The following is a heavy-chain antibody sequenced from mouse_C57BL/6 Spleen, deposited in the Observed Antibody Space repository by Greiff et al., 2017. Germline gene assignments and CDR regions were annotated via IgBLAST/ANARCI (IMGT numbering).Heavy chain of an antibody. V-gene: IGHV2-2*01. CDR1: GFSLTSYG. Sequence: QVQLKESGPGLVQPSQSLSISCTVSGFSLTSYGVHWVRQSPGKGLEWLGVIWSGGSTDYNAAFISRLSICKDNAKSQVFFKMHSLQADDTAIDYCARRGAQDPFGDWGQGTLVTVSA. J-gene: IGHJ3*01. CDR2: IWSGGST. D-gene: IGHD3-2*02. CDR3: ARRGAQDPFGD.